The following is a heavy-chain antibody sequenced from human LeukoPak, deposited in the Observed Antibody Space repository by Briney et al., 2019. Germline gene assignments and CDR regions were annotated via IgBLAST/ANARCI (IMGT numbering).Heavy chain of an antibody. J-gene: IGHJ3*02. CDR3: ARQAGGSINAFDI. CDR2: IYQSGST. Sequence: PSETLSLTCAVSGYSISSGYYWGWIRQPPGKGLEWIGTIYQSGSTYYNSSLKSRVTISVDTSKSQFSLKLSSVTAADTAVYYCARQAGGSINAFDIWGQGTMVTVSS. D-gene: IGHD3-3*02. V-gene: IGHV4-38-2*01. CDR1: GYSISSGYY.